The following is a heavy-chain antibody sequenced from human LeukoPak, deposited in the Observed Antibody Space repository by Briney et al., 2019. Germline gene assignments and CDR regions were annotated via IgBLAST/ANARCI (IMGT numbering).Heavy chain of an antibody. CDR3: ARAGSLVGITGAFDI. CDR2: ISSSSTTI. D-gene: IGHD1-26*01. J-gene: IGHJ3*02. Sequence: PGGSLRLSCAASGFTFSSYSMNWVRQAPGKGLEWVSYISSSSTTIYYADSVKGRFTISRDNAKNSLYLQMNSLRAEDTAVYYCARAGSLVGITGAFDIWGQGTMVTVSS. V-gene: IGHV3-48*01. CDR1: GFTFSSYS.